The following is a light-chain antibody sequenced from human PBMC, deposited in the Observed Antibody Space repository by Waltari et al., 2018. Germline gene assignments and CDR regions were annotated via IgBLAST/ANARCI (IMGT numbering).Light chain of an antibody. Sequence: DIVVTQSPLSLPVTPGEPAPLSCRSSQSLLHSNGFNYLDWYLQKPGQSPQLLIYLGSNRASGVPDRFSGSGSGTDFTLKISRVEAEDVVVYYCMQSLRALWTFGQGTKVEIK. CDR1: QSLLHSNGFNY. CDR2: LGS. V-gene: IGKV2-28*01. CDR3: MQSLRALWT. J-gene: IGKJ1*01.